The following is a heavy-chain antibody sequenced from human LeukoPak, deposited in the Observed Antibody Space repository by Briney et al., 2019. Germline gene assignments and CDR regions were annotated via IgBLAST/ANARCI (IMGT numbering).Heavy chain of an antibody. CDR3: ARGESSAFDV. V-gene: IGHV3-23*01. J-gene: IGHJ3*01. Sequence: PGGSLRLSCAGSGFVFSTYDMGWVRQAPGKGLEWVSSISRAGDRTYYEDSVKGRFTISRDNSRNTMFLQMNSLRAEDTAVYYCARGESSAFDVWGQGTMVTVSS. CDR1: GFVFSTYD. CDR2: ISRAGDRT.